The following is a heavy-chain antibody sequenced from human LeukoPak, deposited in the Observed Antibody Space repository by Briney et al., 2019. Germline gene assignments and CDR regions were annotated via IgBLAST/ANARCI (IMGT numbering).Heavy chain of an antibody. CDR2: IKQDGSEK. Sequence: GGSLRLSCAASGFTFSSYWMSWVRQAPGKGLEWVANIKQDGSEKYYVDSVKGRFTISRDNAKNSLYLQMNSLGAEDTAVYYCAREGLLWFGELLSGGYYFDYWGQGTLVTVSS. CDR3: AREGLLWFGELLSGGYYFDY. V-gene: IGHV3-7*03. CDR1: GFTFSSYW. D-gene: IGHD3-10*01. J-gene: IGHJ4*02.